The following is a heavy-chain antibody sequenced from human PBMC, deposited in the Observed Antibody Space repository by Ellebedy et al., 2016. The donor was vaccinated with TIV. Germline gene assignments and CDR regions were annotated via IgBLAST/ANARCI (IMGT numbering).Heavy chain of an antibody. J-gene: IGHJ5*02. D-gene: IGHD6-6*01. CDR2: IFHSGRT. CDR1: GGSIGGSSYY. Sequence: SETLSLTCTVSGGSIGGSSYYWVWIRQSPEKGLEWIGSIFHSGRTYYNPSLKSRVTISVDTSKNQFSLKLNSVTAADTAVYYCARDRYSSSSSRANWFDPWGQGTLVTVSS. V-gene: IGHV4-39*07. CDR3: ARDRYSSSSSRANWFDP.